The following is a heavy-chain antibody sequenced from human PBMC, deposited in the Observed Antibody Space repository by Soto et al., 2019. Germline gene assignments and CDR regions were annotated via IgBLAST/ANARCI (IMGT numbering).Heavy chain of an antibody. CDR1: GYTFTGYY. Sequence: ASVKVSCKASGYTFTGYYMHWVRQAPGQGLEWMGWINPNSGGTNYAQKFQGWVTMTRDTSISTAYMELSRLRSDDTAVYYCARAGAPVLRFLEWSRHSYYYGMDVWGQGTTVTVSS. CDR3: ARAGAPVLRFLEWSRHSYYYGMDV. J-gene: IGHJ6*02. V-gene: IGHV1-2*04. CDR2: INPNSGGT. D-gene: IGHD3-3*01.